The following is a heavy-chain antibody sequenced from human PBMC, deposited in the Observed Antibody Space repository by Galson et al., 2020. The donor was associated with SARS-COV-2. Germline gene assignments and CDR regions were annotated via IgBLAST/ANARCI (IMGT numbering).Heavy chain of an antibody. J-gene: IGHJ4*02. Sequence: SETLSLTCTVSGGSISSSSYYWGCIRQPPGKGLEWIRSIYYSGSTYYNPSLKSPVTISVATSKNQFSLKLSSVTAADTAVYYCARQIPVDYYDSSGYSQKGYYFDYWGQGTTVTGSS. V-gene: IGHV4-39*01. CDR3: ARQIPVDYYDSSGYSQKGYYFDY. D-gene: IGHD3-22*01. CDR2: IYYSGST. CDR1: GGSISSSSYY.